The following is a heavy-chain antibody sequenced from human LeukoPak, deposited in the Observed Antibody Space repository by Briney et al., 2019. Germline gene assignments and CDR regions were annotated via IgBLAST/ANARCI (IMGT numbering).Heavy chain of an antibody. J-gene: IGHJ4*02. Sequence: SETLSLTCTVSGGSISSSSYYWGWIRQPPGKGLEWIGSIYYSGSTYYNPSLKSRVTISVDRSKNQFSLKLSSVTAADTAVYYCARYNGSGSYYSYWGQGTLVTVSS. D-gene: IGHD3-10*01. CDR1: GGSISSSSYY. V-gene: IGHV4-39*07. CDR2: IYYSGST. CDR3: ARYNGSGSYYSY.